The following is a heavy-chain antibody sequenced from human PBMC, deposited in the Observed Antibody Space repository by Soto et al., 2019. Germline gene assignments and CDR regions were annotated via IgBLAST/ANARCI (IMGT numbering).Heavy chain of an antibody. CDR1: GFTFSSYA. CDR2: ISYDGSNK. CDR3: ARGRITMIGIGFDI. V-gene: IGHV3-30-3*01. Sequence: QVQLVESGGGVVQPGRSLRLSCAASGFTFSSYAMHWVRQAPGKGLEWVAVISYDGSNKYYADSVKGRFTISRDNSKNTLYLQMNSLRAEDTAVYYCARGRITMIGIGFDIWGQGTMVTVSS. J-gene: IGHJ3*02. D-gene: IGHD3-22*01.